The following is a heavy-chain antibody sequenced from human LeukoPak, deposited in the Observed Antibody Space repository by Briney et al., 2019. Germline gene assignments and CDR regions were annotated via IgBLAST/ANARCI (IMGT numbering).Heavy chain of an antibody. CDR1: GYTFTGYY. CDR2: VNPNSGGT. J-gene: IGHJ3*02. CDR3: ARQRYCSSTSRSRGAFDI. V-gene: IGHV1-2*02. Sequence: GASVKVSCKASGYTFTGYYMHWVRQAPGQGLEWMGWVNPNSGGTNYAQKFQGRVTMTRDTSISTAYMELSRLRSDDTAVYYCARQRYCSSTSRSRGAFDIWGQGTMVTVSS. D-gene: IGHD2-2*01.